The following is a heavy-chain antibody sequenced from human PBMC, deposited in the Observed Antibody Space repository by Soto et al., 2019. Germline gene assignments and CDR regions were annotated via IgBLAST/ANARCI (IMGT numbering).Heavy chain of an antibody. D-gene: IGHD4-17*01. CDR2: IYYSGST. CDR1: GGSISSGDYY. CDR3: ASVPAVTNNSYYYGMDV. J-gene: IGHJ6*02. V-gene: IGHV4-30-4*01. Sequence: SETLSLTGTVSGGSISSGDYYWSLVRQPPGKGLEWIGYIYYSGSTYYNPSLKSRVTISVDTSKNQFSLKLSSVTAADTAVYYCASVPAVTNNSYYYGMDVWGQGTTVTVSS.